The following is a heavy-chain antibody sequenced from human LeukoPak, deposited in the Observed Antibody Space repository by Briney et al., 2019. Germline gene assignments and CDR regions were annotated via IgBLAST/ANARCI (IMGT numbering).Heavy chain of an antibody. Sequence: ASVKVSCKASGYTFTSYYTHWVRQAPGQGLEWMGIINPSGGSTSYAQKFQGRVTMTRDTSTSTVYMELRSLRSDDTAVYYCARTRYCSSTSCYGGVDYWGQGTLVTVSS. J-gene: IGHJ4*02. CDR2: INPSGGST. CDR3: ARTRYCSSTSCYGGVDY. D-gene: IGHD2-2*01. V-gene: IGHV1-46*01. CDR1: GYTFTSYY.